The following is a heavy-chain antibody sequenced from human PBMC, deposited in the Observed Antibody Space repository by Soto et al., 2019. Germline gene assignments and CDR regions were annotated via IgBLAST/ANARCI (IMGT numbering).Heavy chain of an antibody. V-gene: IGHV3-23*01. CDR3: AKGLEDFWSGYYYGMDV. CDR1: GFTFSSYA. J-gene: IGHJ6*02. D-gene: IGHD3-3*01. CDR2: ISGSGGST. Sequence: EVQLLESGGGLVQPGGSLRLSCAASGFTFSSYAMSWVRQAPGKGLEWVSAISGSGGSTYYADSVKGRFTISRDNSKNXXYLQMNSLRAEDTAVYYCAKGLEDFWSGYYYGMDVWGQGATVTVSS.